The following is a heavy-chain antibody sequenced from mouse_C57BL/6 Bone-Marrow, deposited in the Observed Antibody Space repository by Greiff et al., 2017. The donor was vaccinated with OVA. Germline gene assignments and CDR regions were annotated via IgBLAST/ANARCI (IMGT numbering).Heavy chain of an antibody. J-gene: IGHJ1*03. CDR3: ARGDPYVDD. V-gene: IGHV8-8*01. CDR2: IWWDDDK. CDR1: GSSLSTFGMG. Sequence: QVQLKESGPGILQPSQTLSLTCSFSGSSLSTFGMGVGWIRQPSGKGLEWLAHIWWDDDKYNNPALKSRPTISNDTSKNLVFSTIANEDTADTATYCCARGDPYVDDWGKGTTVTVSA.